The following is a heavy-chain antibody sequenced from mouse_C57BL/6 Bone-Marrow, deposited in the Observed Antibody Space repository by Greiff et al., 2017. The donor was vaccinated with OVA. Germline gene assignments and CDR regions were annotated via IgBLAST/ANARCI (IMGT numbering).Heavy chain of an antibody. J-gene: IGHJ3*01. CDR2: INPGSGGT. V-gene: IGHV1-54*01. Sequence: QVQLKQSGAELVRPGTSVKVSCKASGYAFTNYLIEWVKQRPGQGLEWIGVINPGSGGTNYNEKFKGKATLTADKSSSTAYMQLSSLTSEYSAVYFCARDYYGSSPWFAYWGQGTLVTVSA. D-gene: IGHD1-1*01. CDR3: ARDYYGSSPWFAY. CDR1: GYAFTNYL.